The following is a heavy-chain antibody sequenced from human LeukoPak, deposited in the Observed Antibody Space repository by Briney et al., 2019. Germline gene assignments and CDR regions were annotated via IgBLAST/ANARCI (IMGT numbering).Heavy chain of an antibody. CDR2: INHSGST. CDR3: ARSRSTSRHWYFDL. D-gene: IGHD2-2*01. CDR1: GGSFSGYY. J-gene: IGHJ2*01. V-gene: IGHV4-34*01. Sequence: PSETLSLTCAVYGGSFSGYYWSWIRQPPGKGLEWIGEINHSGSTNYNPSLKSRVTISVDTSKNQFSLKLSSVTAADTAVYYCARSRSTSRHWYFDLWGRGTLVTVSS.